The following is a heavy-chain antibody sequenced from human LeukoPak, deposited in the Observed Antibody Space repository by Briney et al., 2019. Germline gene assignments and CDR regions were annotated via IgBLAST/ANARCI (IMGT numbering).Heavy chain of an antibody. Sequence: GRSLRLSCAASGFTFSSYAMSWVRQAPGKGLEWVSAISGSGGSTYYADSVTGRFTISRDNSKNTLYLQMNSLRAEDTAVYYCAKVRVGLLWFGEFDYFDYWGQGTLVTVSS. D-gene: IGHD3-10*01. CDR3: AKVRVGLLWFGEFDYFDY. J-gene: IGHJ4*02. V-gene: IGHV3-23*01. CDR1: GFTFSSYA. CDR2: ISGSGGST.